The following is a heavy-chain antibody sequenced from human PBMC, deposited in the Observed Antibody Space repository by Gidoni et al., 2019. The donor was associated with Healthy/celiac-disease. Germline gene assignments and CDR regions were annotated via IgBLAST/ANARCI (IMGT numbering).Heavy chain of an antibody. J-gene: IGHJ5*02. V-gene: IGHV2-5*01. CDR3: ADKGAAADTGARPPWFDP. D-gene: IGHD6-13*01. CDR2: IYWNAVQ. Sequence: QITLKVSGPTLVKPTQTLTLTCTFSGFSLSTSGVGVGWIRQPPGKALEWLALIYWNAVQRYSPSLKSRLTNTKDTSKSQVILTMTNMDTVYTATYCCADKGAAADTGARPPWFDPWGQGTLVTVSS. CDR1: GFSLSTSGVG.